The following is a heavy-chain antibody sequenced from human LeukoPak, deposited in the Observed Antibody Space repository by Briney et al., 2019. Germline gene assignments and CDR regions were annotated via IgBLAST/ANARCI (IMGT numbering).Heavy chain of an antibody. D-gene: IGHD3-16*01. CDR1: GFSFTNVW. J-gene: IGHJ4*02. V-gene: IGHV3-15*07. CDR2: IKNKDEGEKT. Sequence: GGSLRLSCAVSGFSFTNVWMNWVRQAPGKGLEWVGRIKNKDEGEKTDYAAPVNGRFTISRDDSKATLFLQMNSLKMEDTAIYYCTTGIDYGGGYWGQGTLVSVSS. CDR3: TTGIDYGGGY.